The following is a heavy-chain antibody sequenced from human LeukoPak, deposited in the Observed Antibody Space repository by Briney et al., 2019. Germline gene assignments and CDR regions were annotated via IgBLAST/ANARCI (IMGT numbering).Heavy chain of an antibody. CDR1: GYNFANYW. V-gene: IGHV5-51*01. CDR2: IYPGDSDT. CDR3: ARHSLEYYYDSGSYYSWFDP. Sequence: GESLKISCKGSGYNFANYWIGWVRQMPGKGLEWMGIIYPGDSDTRYRPSFQGQVTISADKSTSTAYLQWNSLKASDTATYYCARHSLEYYYDSGSYYSWFDPWGQGTLVTVSS. D-gene: IGHD3-10*01. J-gene: IGHJ5*02.